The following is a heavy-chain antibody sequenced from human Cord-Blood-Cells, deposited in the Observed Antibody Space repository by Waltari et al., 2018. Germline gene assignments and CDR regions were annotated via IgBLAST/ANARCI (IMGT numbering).Heavy chain of an antibody. Sequence: QVQLVQSGGEVKKPGASVKVSCKASGYTFTGYYMHWVRQAPGQGLEWMGRINPNSGGTNYAQKFQGRVTMTRDTSISTAYMELSRLRSDDTAVYYCARDFDYGDYWYFDLWGRGTLVTVSS. CDR3: ARDFDYGDYWYFDL. D-gene: IGHD4-17*01. CDR2: INPNSGGT. V-gene: IGHV1-2*06. J-gene: IGHJ2*01. CDR1: GYTFTGYY.